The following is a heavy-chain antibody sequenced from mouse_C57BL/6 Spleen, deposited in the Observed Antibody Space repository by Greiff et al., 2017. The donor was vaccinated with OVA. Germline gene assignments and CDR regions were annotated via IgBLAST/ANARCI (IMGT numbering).Heavy chain of an antibody. CDR2: IDPSDSET. V-gene: IGHV1-52*01. D-gene: IGHD2-1*01. Sequence: QVQLKQPGAELVRPGSSVKLSCKASGYTFTSYWMHWVKQRPIQGLEWIGNIDPSDSETHYNQKFKDKATLTVDKSSSTAYMQLSSLTSEDSAVYYCARDGNFLYAMDYWGQGTSVTVSS. J-gene: IGHJ4*01. CDR1: GYTFTSYW. CDR3: ARDGNFLYAMDY.